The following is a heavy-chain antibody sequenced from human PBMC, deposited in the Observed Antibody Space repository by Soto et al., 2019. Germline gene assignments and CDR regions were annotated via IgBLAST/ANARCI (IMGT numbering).Heavy chain of an antibody. D-gene: IGHD3-16*01. CDR1: GFTFSIYW. CDR3: ARDGGTYFDY. CDR2: LDNDGTNT. J-gene: IGHJ4*02. V-gene: IGHV3-74*01. Sequence: PGGSMRLSSAASGFTFSIYWMRWVRQAPGKGLVWVSRLDNDGTNTRYADSVKGRFTVSRDNGKNTVYLQMDSLRAEDTAVYYCARDGGTYFDYWGQGTLVTVSS.